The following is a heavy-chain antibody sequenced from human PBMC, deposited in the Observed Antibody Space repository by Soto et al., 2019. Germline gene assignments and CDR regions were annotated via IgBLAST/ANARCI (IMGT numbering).Heavy chain of an antibody. J-gene: IGHJ6*03. CDR1: GYTFTSYD. Sequence: GASVKVSCKASGYTFTSYDINWVRQATGQGLEWMGWMNPNSGNTGYAQKFQGRVTMTRNTSISTAYMELSSLRSEDTAVYYCARPLRGYSYGFYYYCYMDVWGKGTTVTVSS. D-gene: IGHD5-18*01. V-gene: IGHV1-8*01. CDR3: ARPLRGYSYGFYYYCYMDV. CDR2: MNPNSGNT.